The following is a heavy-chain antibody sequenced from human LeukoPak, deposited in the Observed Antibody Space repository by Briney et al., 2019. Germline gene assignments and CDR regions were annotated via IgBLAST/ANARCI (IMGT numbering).Heavy chain of an antibody. CDR3: ATGSGNYYNRAFDY. J-gene: IGHJ4*02. Sequence: PSETLSLTCTVSGGSISSYYWSWIRQPPGKGLEWIGYIYYSGTTYYNPSLKSRVTISVDTSKNQFSLKLSSMTAADTAVYYCATGSGNYYNRAFDYWGQGTLVTVSS. CDR1: GGSISSYY. V-gene: IGHV4-59*01. CDR2: IYYSGTT. D-gene: IGHD3-10*01.